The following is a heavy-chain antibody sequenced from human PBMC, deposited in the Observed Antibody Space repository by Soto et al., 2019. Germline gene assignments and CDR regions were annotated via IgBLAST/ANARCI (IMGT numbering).Heavy chain of an antibody. CDR1: GFPFSNAW. V-gene: IGHV3-15*07. CDR3: TTGGDYYYDSSGYSFDD. Sequence: GGSLRLSCAASGFPFSNAWMNWVRQAPGKGLEWVGRIKSKIDGGTTDYAAPVKGRFTISRHDSKNTLYLQMNSLKTEDTAVYYCTTGGDYYYDSSGYSFDDWGQGTLVTVSS. D-gene: IGHD3-22*01. J-gene: IGHJ4*02. CDR2: IKSKIDGGTT.